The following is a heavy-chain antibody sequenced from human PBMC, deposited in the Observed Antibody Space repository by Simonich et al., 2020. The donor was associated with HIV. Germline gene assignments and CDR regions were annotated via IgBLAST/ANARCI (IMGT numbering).Heavy chain of an antibody. Sequence: EVQLVESGGGLVQLGRSLRLSCAASGFTFDDYAMHWVRQAPGKGLEWVSGISWNSGSIGYADSVKGRFTISRDNAKNSLYLQMNSLRAEDMALYYCAKDRYSSSSGSFDYWGQGTLVTVSS. CDR2: ISWNSGSI. CDR1: GFTFDDYA. J-gene: IGHJ4*02. CDR3: AKDRYSSSSGSFDY. D-gene: IGHD6-6*01. V-gene: IGHV3-9*03.